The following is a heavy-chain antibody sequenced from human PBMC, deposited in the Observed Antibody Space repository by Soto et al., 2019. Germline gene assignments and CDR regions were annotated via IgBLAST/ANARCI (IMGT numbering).Heavy chain of an antibody. CDR3: ARTIVRGVPIDY. V-gene: IGHV4-30-4*01. CDR2: IYYSGST. Sequence: QVQLQESGPELVKPSQTLSLTCTVSGGSLSSGDDYWTWLRQPPGKGLEWIGYIYYSGSTYYNPSVKGRVTISVDTSKNQFSLKLSSVTAADTAVYYCARTIVRGVPIDYWCQGTLVSVSS. J-gene: IGHJ4*02. D-gene: IGHD3-10*01. CDR1: GGSLSSGDDY.